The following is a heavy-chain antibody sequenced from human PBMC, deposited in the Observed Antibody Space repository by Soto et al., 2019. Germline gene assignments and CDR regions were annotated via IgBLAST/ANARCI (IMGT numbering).Heavy chain of an antibody. CDR3: ARTDCSSTSCPPLDY. V-gene: IGHV6-1*01. D-gene: IGHD2-2*01. CDR1: GDSVSSNSAA. CDR2: TYYRSKWYN. J-gene: IGHJ4*02. Sequence: SQTLSLTCAISGDSVSSNSAAWTWIRQSPSRGLEWLGRTYYRSKWYNDYAVSVKSRITINPDTSKNQFSLQLNSVTPEDTAVYYCARTDCSSTSCPPLDYWGQGTLVTVSS.